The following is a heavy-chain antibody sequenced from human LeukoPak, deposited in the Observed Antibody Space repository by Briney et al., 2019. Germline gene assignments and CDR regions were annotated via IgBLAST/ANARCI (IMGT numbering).Heavy chain of an antibody. V-gene: IGHV3-23*01. CDR3: AKDLRYSYGPSDY. J-gene: IGHJ4*02. CDR1: GFTFSSYA. Sequence: GGSLRLSCAASGFTFSSYAMSWVRQAPGKGLEWVSAISGSGGSTYYADSVKGRFTISGDNSKNTLYLQMNSLRAEDTAVYYCAKDLRYSYGPSDYWGQGTLVTVSS. D-gene: IGHD5-18*01. CDR2: ISGSGGST.